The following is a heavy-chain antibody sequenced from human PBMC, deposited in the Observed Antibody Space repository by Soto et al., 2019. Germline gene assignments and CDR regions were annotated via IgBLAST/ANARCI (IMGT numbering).Heavy chain of an antibody. CDR2: ISAYNGNT. V-gene: IGHV1-18*04. CDR1: GYTFTGYY. Sequence: ASVKVSCKASGYTFTGYYMHWVRQAPGQGLEWMGWISAYNGNTNYAQKLQGRVTMTTDTSTSTAYMELRSLRSDDTAVYYCARDNGNDAFDIWGQGTMVTVSS. J-gene: IGHJ3*02. D-gene: IGHD2-8*01. CDR3: ARDNGNDAFDI.